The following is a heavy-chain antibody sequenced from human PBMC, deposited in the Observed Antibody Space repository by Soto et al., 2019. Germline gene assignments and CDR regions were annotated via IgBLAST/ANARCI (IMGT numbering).Heavy chain of an antibody. J-gene: IGHJ6*02. V-gene: IGHV3-23*01. CDR1: GFTFSSYA. Sequence: GGSLRLSCAASGFTFSSYAMSWVRQAPGKGLEWVSGISGGGGSTYYADSVKGRFTISRDNSKNTLYLQMNSLRAEDTAVYYCAKVHPTEKYYYYYYGMDVWGQGTTVTVSS. CDR3: AKVHPTEKYYYYYYGMDV. D-gene: IGHD4-17*01. CDR2: ISGGGGST.